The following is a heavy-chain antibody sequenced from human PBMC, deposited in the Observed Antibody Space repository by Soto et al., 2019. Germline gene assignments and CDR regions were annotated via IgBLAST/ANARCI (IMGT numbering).Heavy chain of an antibody. V-gene: IGHV1-8*01. D-gene: IGHD3-22*01. CDR2: MNPNSGNT. CDR3: ARNTYYYDSSGYYFYYYYGMDV. J-gene: IGHJ6*02. Sequence: ASVKVSCKASGYTFTSYDINWVRQATGQGLEWMGWMNPNSGNTGYAQKFQGRVTMTRNTSISTAYMELSSLRSEDTAVYYCARNTYYYDSSGYYFYYYYGMDVWVQGTTVTVSS. CDR1: GYTFTSYD.